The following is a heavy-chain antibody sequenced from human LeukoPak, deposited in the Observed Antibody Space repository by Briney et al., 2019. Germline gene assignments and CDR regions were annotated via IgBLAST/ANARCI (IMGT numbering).Heavy chain of an antibody. CDR3: ARLQRDSTAIFDY. CDR1: GGSISGDY. D-gene: IGHD2-21*01. V-gene: IGHV4-59*01. Sequence: SETLSLTCTVSGGSISGDYWSWIRQPPGKGLEWVAYIYYTGATNYNPSLKSRATISVDTSKNQFSLRLSSVTAADTAVYYCARLQRDSTAIFDYWGQGTLVSVSS. CDR2: IYYTGAT. J-gene: IGHJ4*02.